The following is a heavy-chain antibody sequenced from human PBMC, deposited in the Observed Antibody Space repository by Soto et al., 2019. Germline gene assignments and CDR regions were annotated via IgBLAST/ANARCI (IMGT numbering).Heavy chain of an antibody. J-gene: IGHJ6*02. CDR3: AREPRYYGMDD. CDR2: INAGNGNT. V-gene: IGHV1-3*01. Sequence: ASVKVSCKASGYTFTSYAMHWVRQAPGQRLEWMGWINAGNGNTKYSQKFQGRVTITRDTSASTAYMELSSLRPEDTAVDYGAREPRYYGMDDWGQGTTVTVSS. CDR1: GYTFTSYA.